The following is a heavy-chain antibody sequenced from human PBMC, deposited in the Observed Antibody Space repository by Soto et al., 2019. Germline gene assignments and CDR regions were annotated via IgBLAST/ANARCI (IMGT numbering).Heavy chain of an antibody. CDR1: GDSVSSNSAA. D-gene: IGHD3-3*01. CDR3: VRGIGYIDS. V-gene: IGHV6-1*01. CDR2: TYCRSKWYN. J-gene: IGHJ4*02. Sequence: SQTLSLTCAISGDSVSSNSAAWSWIRQSPSRGLEWLGRTYCRSKWYNDYAVSVKSRITINPDTSKNQFSLQLKFVTPEDTAVYYCVRGIGYIDSWGQGTLVTVSS.